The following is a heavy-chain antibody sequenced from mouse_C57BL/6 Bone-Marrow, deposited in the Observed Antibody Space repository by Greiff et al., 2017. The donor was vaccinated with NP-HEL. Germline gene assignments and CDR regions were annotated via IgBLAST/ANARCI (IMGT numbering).Heavy chain of an antibody. V-gene: IGHV1-18*01. CDR2: INPNNGGT. CDR1: GYTFTDYN. Sequence: EVMLVESGPELVKPGASVKIPCKASGYTFTDYNMDWVKQSHGKSLEWIGDINPNNGGTIYNQKFKGKATLTVDKSSSTAYMELRSLTSEDTAVYYCARRFITTVVAKGWYFDVWGTGTTVTVSS. D-gene: IGHD1-1*01. J-gene: IGHJ1*03. CDR3: ARRFITTVVAKGWYFDV.